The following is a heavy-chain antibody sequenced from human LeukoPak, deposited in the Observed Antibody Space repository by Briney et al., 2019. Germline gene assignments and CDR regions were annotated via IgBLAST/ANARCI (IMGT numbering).Heavy chain of an antibody. V-gene: IGHV3-30*02. D-gene: IGHD3-16*01. J-gene: IGHJ3*02. CDR2: IRYDGSNK. Sequence: GGSLRLSCAASGFTFSDYGMHWVRQAPGKGLQWVAFIRYDGSNKYYADSAKGRFTISRDNSNNTMFLQIDGLRPEDTAVYYCAREELISDGDAFDIWGQGTMVTVSS. CDR1: GFTFSDYG. CDR3: AREELISDGDAFDI.